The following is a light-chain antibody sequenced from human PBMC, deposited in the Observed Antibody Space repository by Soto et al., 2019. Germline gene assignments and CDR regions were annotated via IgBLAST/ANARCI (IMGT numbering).Light chain of an antibody. CDR1: QSVSSY. J-gene: IGKJ1*01. CDR3: QQYGSSGT. V-gene: IGKV3-20*01. Sequence: IVCTQSPGTLSLSPGERETLSCRASQSVSSYLAWYQQKPGQAPRLLIYDASNRATGIPARFSGSGSGTDFTLTISRLEPEDFAVYYCQQYGSSGTFGQGTKVDIK. CDR2: DAS.